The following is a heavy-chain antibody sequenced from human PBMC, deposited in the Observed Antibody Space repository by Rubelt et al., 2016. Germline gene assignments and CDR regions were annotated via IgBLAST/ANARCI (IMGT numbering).Heavy chain of an antibody. D-gene: IGHD1/OR15-1a*01. Sequence: VESGGALVQPGESLRLSCAASGFTLSSYWMHWVRQVPGKGLEWVSRIESEGSSTYYTESVKGRFTISRDNAKSKRYLQMDRRRAEDSAVDYCARAMLTTRNAFDIWGQGTMVTVSS. CDR1: GFTLSSYW. CDR3: ARAMLTTRNAFDI. V-gene: IGHV3-74*02. CDR2: IESEGSST. J-gene: IGHJ3*02.